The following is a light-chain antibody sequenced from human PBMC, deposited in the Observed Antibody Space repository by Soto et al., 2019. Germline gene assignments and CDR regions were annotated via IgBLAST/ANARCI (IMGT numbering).Light chain of an antibody. V-gene: IGKV1-6*01. J-gene: IGKJ1*01. CDR2: AAS. CDR1: QSISSY. CDR3: LQDYNYPRP. Sequence: IVLTQSPDSLTVSLGERATITCRASQSISSYLNWYQQKPGKAPKLLIYAASSLQSGVPSRFCGSGSGTDFTLTISSLQPEDFATYYCLQDYNYPRPFGQGTKVDIK.